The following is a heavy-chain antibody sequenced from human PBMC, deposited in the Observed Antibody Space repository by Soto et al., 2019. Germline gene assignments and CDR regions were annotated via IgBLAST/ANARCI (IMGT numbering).Heavy chain of an antibody. D-gene: IGHD2-21*01. CDR2: ITTSSAYI. V-gene: IGHV3-21*01. J-gene: IGHJ5*02. Sequence: EVQLVESGGGLVKPGGSLRLSCVASGFTFNTYDMNWVRQAPGKGLEWVSSITTSSAYIYYADSLKGRITISRDNAKNSLFLQMNSLRAEDTAVYYCVRSGTARLLRHSWFDTWGQGTLVTVSS. CDR1: GFTFNTYD. CDR3: VRSGTARLLRHSWFDT.